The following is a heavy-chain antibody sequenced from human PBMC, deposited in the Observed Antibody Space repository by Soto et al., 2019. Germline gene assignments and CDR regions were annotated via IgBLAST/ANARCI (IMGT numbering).Heavy chain of an antibody. CDR2: ISGNNGNT. J-gene: IGHJ3*02. Sequence: QVQLVQSGPEVKKPGASVTLSCKASGYNFNNYGISWVRQAPGQGLEWMGWISGNNGNTKYGQKFQGRVSLTTDSSTGTAYTAMRSRRSDDPADYYCVRRVVTTLDDAFDIWGPGTRVTVSS. D-gene: IGHD2-21*02. CDR3: VRRVVTTLDDAFDI. CDR1: GYNFNNYG. V-gene: IGHV1-18*01.